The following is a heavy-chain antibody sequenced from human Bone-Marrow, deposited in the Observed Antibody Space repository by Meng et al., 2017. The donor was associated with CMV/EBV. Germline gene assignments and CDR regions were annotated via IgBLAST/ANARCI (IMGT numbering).Heavy chain of an antibody. D-gene: IGHD6-6*01. J-gene: IGHJ4*02. CDR1: GYTFTGYY. Sequence: ASVKVSCKASGYTFTGYYMHWVRQAPGQGLEWMGWINPNSGGTNYAQKFQGRVTMTRDTSISTAYMELSRLRSDDTAVYYCARVAKAAARHDYWGQGTLATVSS. CDR2: INPNSGGT. CDR3: ARVAKAAARHDY. V-gene: IGHV1-2*02.